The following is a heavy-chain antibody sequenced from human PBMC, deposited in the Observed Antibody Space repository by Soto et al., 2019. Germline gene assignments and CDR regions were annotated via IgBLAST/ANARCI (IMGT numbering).Heavy chain of an antibody. CDR2: IWNDGSNK. J-gene: IGHJ4*02. CDR3: AREAYSSSYGRRPHYFDY. D-gene: IGHD6-6*01. Sequence: QVQLMESGGGVVQPRRSLTLSCVTSGFTFSNYGMHWVRQTPGKGLEWVAVIWNDGSNKYYADSVKGRFTISRDNSKSTLYVQMNSLTVEDTALYYCAREAYSSSYGRRPHYFDYWGQGTLVTVSS. CDR1: GFTFSNYG. V-gene: IGHV3-33*01.